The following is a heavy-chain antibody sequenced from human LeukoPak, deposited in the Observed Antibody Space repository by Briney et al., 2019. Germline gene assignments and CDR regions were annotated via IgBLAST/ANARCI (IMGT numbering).Heavy chain of an antibody. J-gene: IGHJ6*02. CDR1: GYSFTDYW. D-gene: IGHD3-10*01. CDR2: IYPGDSDT. CDR3: ARSDQLKWFGDPRRPFYYGMDV. Sequence: GESLKISCTASGYSFTDYWIGWVRQMPGKSLEWMGTIYPGDSDTRYSPSFQGQVTISADKSIRSAYLQWSSLKASDTAMYYCARSDQLKWFGDPRRPFYYGMDVWGQGTTVTVSS. V-gene: IGHV5-51*01.